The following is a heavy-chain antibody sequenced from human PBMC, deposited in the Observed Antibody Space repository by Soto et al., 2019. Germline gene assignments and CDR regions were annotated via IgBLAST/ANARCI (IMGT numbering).Heavy chain of an antibody. V-gene: IGHV1-18*01. CDR1: GYTFTSYG. Sequence: ASVKVSCKASGYTFTSYGISWVRQAPGQGLEWMGWISAYNGNTNYAQKLQGRVTMTTDTSTSTAYMELRSLRSDDTAVYYCARANPNYDSSGYYPVYPDYWGQGTLVTASS. CDR2: ISAYNGNT. D-gene: IGHD3-22*01. J-gene: IGHJ4*02. CDR3: ARANPNYDSSGYYPVYPDY.